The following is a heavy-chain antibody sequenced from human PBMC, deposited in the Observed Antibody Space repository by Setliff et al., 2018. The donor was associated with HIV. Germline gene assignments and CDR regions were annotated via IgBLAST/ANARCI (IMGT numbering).Heavy chain of an antibody. V-gene: IGHV4-4*07. CDR1: GASINSYL. J-gene: IGHJ4*02. Sequence: SETLSLTCSVSGASINSYLWSWIRQPAGKGLEWIGRIHSGGTTNSNPSLKSRVTLSVDTSKNQFSLKLNSVTAADTAVYYCARGGLRVRGAIDSFDYWGQGTLVTVSS. CDR3: ARGGLRVRGAIDSFDY. D-gene: IGHD3-10*01. CDR2: IHSGGTT.